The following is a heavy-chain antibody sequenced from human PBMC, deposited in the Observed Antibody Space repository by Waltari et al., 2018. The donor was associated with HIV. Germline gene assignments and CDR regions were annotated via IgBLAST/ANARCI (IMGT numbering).Heavy chain of an antibody. CDR1: GASISSSSYY. V-gene: IGHV4-39*01. Sequence: QLHLQESGPGLVKPSETLSLTCSVSGASISSSSYYWAWIRQPPGKGLEWIGAIYYSGTAYYNPSVKSRVSASLDASKNELSLKLTSVTATDTALYYCARLRFHSLYYFDSWGPGILVTFSS. D-gene: IGHD3-16*01. CDR3: ARLRFHSLYYFDS. CDR2: IYYSGTA. J-gene: IGHJ4*02.